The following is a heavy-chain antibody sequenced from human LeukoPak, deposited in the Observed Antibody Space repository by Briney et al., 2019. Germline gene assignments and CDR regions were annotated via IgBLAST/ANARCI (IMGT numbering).Heavy chain of an antibody. CDR2: INHSGST. Sequence: SETLSLTCAVYGGSFSGYYWSWIRQPPGRGLEWIGEINHSGSTNYNPSLKSRVTISVDTSKNQFSLKLSSVTAADTAVYYCARGPYYDFWSGYYHRPPFDYWGQGALVTVSS. V-gene: IGHV4-34*01. CDR3: ARGPYYDFWSGYYHRPPFDY. J-gene: IGHJ4*02. D-gene: IGHD3-3*01. CDR1: GGSFSGYY.